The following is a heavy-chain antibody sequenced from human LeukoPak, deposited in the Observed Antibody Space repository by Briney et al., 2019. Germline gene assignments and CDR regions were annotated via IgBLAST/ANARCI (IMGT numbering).Heavy chain of an antibody. CDR3: ARGSTAMVSRLFDY. Sequence: SETLSLTCAVYGGSFSGYCWSWIRQPPGKGLEWIGEINHSGSTNYNPSLKSRVTISVDTSKNQFSLKLSSVTAADTAVYYCARGSTAMVSRLFDYWGQGTLVTVSS. V-gene: IGHV4-34*01. D-gene: IGHD5-18*01. J-gene: IGHJ4*02. CDR2: INHSGST. CDR1: GGSFSGYC.